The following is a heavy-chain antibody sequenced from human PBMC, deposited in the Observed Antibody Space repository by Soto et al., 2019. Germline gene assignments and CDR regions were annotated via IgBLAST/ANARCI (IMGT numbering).Heavy chain of an antibody. CDR2: INHSGST. CDR3: ARGFFGVPAADTYYYYYYMDV. D-gene: IGHD2-2*01. J-gene: IGHJ6*03. Sequence: SETLSLTCAVYGGSFRGYYWSWIRQPPGKGLEWIGEINHSGSTNYNPSLKSRVTISVDTSKNQFSLKLSSVTAADTAVYYCARGFFGVPAADTYYYYYYMDVWGKGTTVTVSS. CDR1: GGSFRGYY. V-gene: IGHV4-34*01.